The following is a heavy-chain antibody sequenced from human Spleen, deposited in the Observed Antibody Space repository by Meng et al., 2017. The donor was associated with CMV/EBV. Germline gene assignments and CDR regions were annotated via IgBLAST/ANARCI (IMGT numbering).Heavy chain of an antibody. D-gene: IGHD2-21*01. Sequence: GESLKISCAASGFTFRSYAMNWVRRAPGKGLEWVSSISSSTSYIYYADSVKGRFTISRDNVKSSLYLQMNTLRAEDTAIYYCARGGVVIGRDAFDIWGRGTVVTVSS. CDR3: ARGGVVIGRDAFDI. CDR1: GFTFRSYA. CDR2: ISSSTSYI. V-gene: IGHV3-21*01. J-gene: IGHJ3*02.